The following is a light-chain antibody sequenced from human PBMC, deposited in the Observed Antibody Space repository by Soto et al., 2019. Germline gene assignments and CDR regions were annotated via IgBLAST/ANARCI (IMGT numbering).Light chain of an antibody. CDR3: QQYNIQWT. V-gene: IGKV1-5*03. J-gene: IGKJ1*01. Sequence: DIQMTQSPSALSASVGDRVTITCRASQSISSWLAWYQQKPGRAPKLLIYKASSLESGVPSRFSGSGSGTEFTLTISSLQPDDFATYYCQQYNIQWTFGQGTKVDIK. CDR2: KAS. CDR1: QSISSW.